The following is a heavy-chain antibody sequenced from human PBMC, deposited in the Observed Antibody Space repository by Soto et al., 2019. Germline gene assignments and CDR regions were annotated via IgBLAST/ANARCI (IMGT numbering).Heavy chain of an antibody. V-gene: IGHV3-33*01. CDR1: GFTFSSYG. CDR3: ARDSNDFWSGYSIYSGTFDY. J-gene: IGHJ4*02. CDR2: IWYDGSNK. D-gene: IGHD3-3*01. Sequence: GGSLRLSCAASGFTFSSYGMHWVRQAPGKGLEWVAVIWYDGSNKYYADSVKGRFTISRDNSKNTLYLQMNSLRAEDTAVYYCARDSNDFWSGYSIYSGTFDYWGQGTLVTVSS.